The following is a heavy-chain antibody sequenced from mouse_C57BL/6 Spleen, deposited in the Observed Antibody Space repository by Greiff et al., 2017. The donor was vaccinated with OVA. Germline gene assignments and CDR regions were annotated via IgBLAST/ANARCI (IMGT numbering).Heavy chain of an antibody. Sequence: QVQLQQPGAELVRPGSSVKLSCKASGYTFTSYWMDWVKQRPGQGLEWIGNIYPSDSETHYNQKFKDKATLTVDKSSSTAYMQLSSLTSEDSAVYYCVLRRDWYFDVWGTGTTVTVSS. J-gene: IGHJ1*03. CDR2: IYPSDSET. CDR3: VLRRDWYFDV. V-gene: IGHV1-61*01. D-gene: IGHD2-12*01. CDR1: GYTFTSYW.